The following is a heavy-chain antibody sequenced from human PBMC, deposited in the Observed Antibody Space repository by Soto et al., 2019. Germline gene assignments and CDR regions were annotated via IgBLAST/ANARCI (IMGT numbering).Heavy chain of an antibody. CDR2: VSGSGSRT. D-gene: IGHD4-17*01. CDR3: AVLTTVTDADY. Sequence: EVQLLESGGGLVQPGGSLRLSCAASGFMFSSYVMSWVCQAPGKGLEWVSGVSGSGSRTYYADSVKGRFSISRDNSRNTLYLQLNSLRAEDTAVYYCAVLTTVTDADYGGQGTLVTVPS. CDR1: GFMFSSYV. V-gene: IGHV3-23*01. J-gene: IGHJ4*02.